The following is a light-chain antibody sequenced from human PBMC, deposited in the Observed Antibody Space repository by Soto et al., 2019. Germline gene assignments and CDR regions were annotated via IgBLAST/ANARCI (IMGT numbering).Light chain of an antibody. CDR1: RSDVGGSSL. CDR3: SSYTVNSHVV. V-gene: IGLV2-14*01. Sequence: QSVLTQPASVSGSPGQSITISCTGTRSDVGGSSLVSWYQQHPDKAPKLLISDVSIRPSGVSNRFSGSKSGNTASLTISGLQAEDEADYYCSSYTVNSHVVFGGGTQLTVL. J-gene: IGLJ2*01. CDR2: DVS.